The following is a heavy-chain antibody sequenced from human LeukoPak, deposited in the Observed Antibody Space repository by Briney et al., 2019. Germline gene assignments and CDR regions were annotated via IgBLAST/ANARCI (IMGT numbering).Heavy chain of an antibody. J-gene: IGHJ5*02. CDR1: GYTFNDYY. V-gene: IGHV1-46*02. CDR2: ISPSGGST. Sequence: ASVKVSCKASGYTFNDYYIHWVRQAPGQGPEWMGVISPSGGSTTYAQKFQGRVTLTRDMSTSTDYLELSSLRSEDTAVYYCASAVDCSSTSCLLAPLFDPWGQGTLVTVSS. CDR3: ASAVDCSSTSCLLAPLFDP. D-gene: IGHD2-2*01.